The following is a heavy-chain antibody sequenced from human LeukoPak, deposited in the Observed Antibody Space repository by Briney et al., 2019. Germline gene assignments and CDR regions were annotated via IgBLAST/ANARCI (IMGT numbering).Heavy chain of an antibody. J-gene: IGHJ6*03. V-gene: IGHV3-48*04. CDR3: ARVPSGYTLGFGYFYYYMDV. D-gene: IGHD5-18*01. CDR1: GFTFSNYG. CDR2: ISTSSGTI. Sequence: GGSLRLACAVSGFTFSNYGMTWVRQAPGKGLEWVSYISTSSGTIYYTDSVKGRFTISRDNAKSALYLQMSSLIAEDTGVYYCARVPSGYTLGFGYFYYYMDVWAKGPRSPSP.